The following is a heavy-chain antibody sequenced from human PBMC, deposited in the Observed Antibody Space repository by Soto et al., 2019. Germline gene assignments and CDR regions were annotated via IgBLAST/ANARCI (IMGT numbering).Heavy chain of an antibody. CDR3: ARDDYGDYRQAFDV. D-gene: IGHD4-17*01. CDR2: IYHSGST. J-gene: IGHJ3*01. Sequence: SETLSLTCAVSGGSISSNNWWSWVRQPPGKGLEWIGEIYHSGSTNYNPSLKSRVTISVDKSKNQFSLKLRSVTAADTAVYYCARDDYGDYRQAFDVWGQGTMVTVSS. V-gene: IGHV4-4*02. CDR1: GGSISSNNW.